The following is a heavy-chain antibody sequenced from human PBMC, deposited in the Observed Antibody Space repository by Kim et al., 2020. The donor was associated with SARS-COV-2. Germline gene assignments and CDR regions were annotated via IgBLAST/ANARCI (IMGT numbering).Heavy chain of an antibody. V-gene: IGHV4-34*01. CDR3: ARGGIAARPKTYNWFDP. D-gene: IGHD6-6*01. Sequence: SETLSLTCAVYGGSFSGYYWSWIRQPPGKGLEWIGEINHSGSTNYNPSLKSRVTISVDTSKNQFSLKLSSVTAADTAVYYCARGGIAARPKTYNWFDPWG. J-gene: IGHJ5*02. CDR2: INHSGST. CDR1: GGSFSGYY.